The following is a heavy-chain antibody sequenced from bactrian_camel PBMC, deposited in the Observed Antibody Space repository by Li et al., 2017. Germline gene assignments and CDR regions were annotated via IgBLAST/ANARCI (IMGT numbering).Heavy chain of an antibody. CDR2: IDSEGSS. D-gene: IGHD1*01. Sequence: HVQLVESGGGAVQAGGSLRLSCTLSGDTNNAYCVAWFRQAPGKEREELAAIDSEGSSTTVDSVKGRFTISQDNDKKSVYFDMTNLQPDDTAMYYCAADRRFCERDGCCSGSDYHYWGQGTQVTVS. J-gene: IGHJ4*01. CDR1: GDTNNAYC. V-gene: IGHV3S55*01. CDR3: AADRRFCERDGCCSGSDYHY.